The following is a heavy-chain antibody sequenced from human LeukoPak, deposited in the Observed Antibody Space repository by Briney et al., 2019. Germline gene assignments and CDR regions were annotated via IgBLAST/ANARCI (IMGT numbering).Heavy chain of an antibody. D-gene: IGHD1-1*01. CDR1: GFMFNGYS. CDR3: ATVHDSSLDY. J-gene: IGHJ4*02. CDR2: ISGGSDYI. Sequence: GGSLRLSCAASGFMFNGYSMTWVRQAPGKGLEWVSYISGGSDYIYYTDSVKGRFTISRDNAKKSLYLQLNSLRVEDTAVYYCATVHDSSLDYWGQGTLVTVSS. V-gene: IGHV3-21*01.